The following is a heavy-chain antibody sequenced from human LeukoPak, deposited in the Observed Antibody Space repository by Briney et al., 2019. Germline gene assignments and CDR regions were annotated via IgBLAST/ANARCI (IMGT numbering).Heavy chain of an antibody. D-gene: IGHD4-23*01. V-gene: IGHV1-2*06. J-gene: IGHJ6*02. CDR1: GYTFTGYY. Sequence: ASVKVSCKASGYTFTGYYMHCVRQAPGQGLEWMGRINPNSGGTNYAQKFQGRVTMTRDTSISTAYMELSRLRSDDTAVYYCARDSTVVTPYYYYYYGMDVWGQGTTVTVSS. CDR2: INPNSGGT. CDR3: ARDSTVVTPYYYYYYGMDV.